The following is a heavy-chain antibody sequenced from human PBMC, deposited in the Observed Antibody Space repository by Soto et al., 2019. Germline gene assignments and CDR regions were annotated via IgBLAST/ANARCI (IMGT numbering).Heavy chain of an antibody. CDR2: ISSSSSYI. J-gene: IGHJ6*02. CDR3: ARGQEPTSWYYYYGMDV. D-gene: IGHD1-1*01. CDR1: GFTFSSYS. V-gene: IGHV3-21*01. Sequence: PGGSLGLSFAASGFTFSSYSMNWVRQAPGKGLEWVSSISSSSSYIYYADSVKGRFTISRDNAKNSLYLQMNSLRAEDTAVYYCARGQEPTSWYYYYGMDVWGQGTTVTVSS.